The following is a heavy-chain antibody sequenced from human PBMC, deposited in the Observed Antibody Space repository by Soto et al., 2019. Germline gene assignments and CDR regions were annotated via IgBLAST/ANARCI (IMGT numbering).Heavy chain of an antibody. CDR3: ATALDIVVVPAAMDV. CDR1: GYTLTELS. CDR2: FDPEDGET. J-gene: IGHJ6*02. D-gene: IGHD2-2*03. Sequence: ASVKVSCKVSGYTLTELSMHWVRQAPGKGLEWMGGFDPEDGETIYAQKFQGRVTMTEDTSTDTAYMELSSLRSEDTAVYYCATALDIVVVPAAMDVWGQGTTVTVSS. V-gene: IGHV1-24*01.